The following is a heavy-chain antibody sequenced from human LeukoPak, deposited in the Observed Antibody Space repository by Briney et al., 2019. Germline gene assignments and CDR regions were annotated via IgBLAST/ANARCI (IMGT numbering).Heavy chain of an antibody. CDR3: ASSICSGGSCYLYY. D-gene: IGHD2-15*01. Sequence: ASVKVSCKASGYTFTGYYMHWVRQAPGQGLEWMGRINPNSGGANYAQKFQGRVTMTRDTSISTAYMELSRLRSDDTAVYYCASSICSGGSCYLYYWGQGTLVTVSS. V-gene: IGHV1-2*06. CDR2: INPNSGGA. CDR1: GYTFTGYY. J-gene: IGHJ4*02.